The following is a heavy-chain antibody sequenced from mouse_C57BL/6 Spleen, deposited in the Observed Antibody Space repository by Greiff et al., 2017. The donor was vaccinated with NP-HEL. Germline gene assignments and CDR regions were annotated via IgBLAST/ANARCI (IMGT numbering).Heavy chain of an antibody. D-gene: IGHD1-1*01. V-gene: IGHV5-4*01. CDR3: ARDRVLFDY. CDR1: GFTFSSYA. CDR2: ISDGGSYT. J-gene: IGHJ2*01. Sequence: LVESGGGLVKPGGSLKLSCAASGFTFSSYAMSWVRQTPEKRLEWVATISDGGSYTYYPDNVKGRFTISRDNAKNNLYLQMSHLKSEDTAMYYCARDRVLFDYWGQGTTLTVSS.